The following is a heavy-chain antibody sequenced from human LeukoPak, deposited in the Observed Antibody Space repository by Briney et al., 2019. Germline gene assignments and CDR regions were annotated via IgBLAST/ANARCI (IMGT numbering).Heavy chain of an antibody. D-gene: IGHD3-10*01. CDR1: GFTFSNAW. CDR3: TTGGDPFDH. J-gene: IGHJ4*02. Sequence: GGSPRLSRAASGFTFSNAWLSWVRQAPGKGLEWVGRIKTKTDGGTTDYAAPVKGRFTISRDDSKNTLYLQVNSLKTEDTAVYYCTTGGDPFDHWGQGTLVTVSS. CDR2: IKTKTDGGTT. V-gene: IGHV3-15*01.